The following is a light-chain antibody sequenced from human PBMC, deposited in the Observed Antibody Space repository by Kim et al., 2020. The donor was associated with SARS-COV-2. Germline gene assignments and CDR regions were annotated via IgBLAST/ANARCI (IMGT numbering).Light chain of an antibody. J-gene: IGLJ3*02. V-gene: IGLV1-47*01. Sequence: GQRVTISCSGSSSNIGSNYVYCSQQLPGTAPKLLIYRNNQRPSGVPDRFSGSKSGTSASLAISGLRSEDEADYYCAAWDDSLSGWVFGGGTKLTVL. CDR2: RNN. CDR1: SSNIGSNY. CDR3: AAWDDSLSGWV.